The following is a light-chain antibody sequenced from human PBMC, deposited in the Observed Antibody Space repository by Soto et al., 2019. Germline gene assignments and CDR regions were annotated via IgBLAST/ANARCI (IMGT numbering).Light chain of an antibody. Sequence: EIVLTQSPDTLSLSPGERATLSCRASLSVGNNYLAWYQQKPGQAPRLLIYATSSRATGIADRFSGSGSVTDFTLTISRLEPDDFAVYYCHHDGSSSSFGQGTRLDIK. CDR2: ATS. CDR3: HHDGSSSS. CDR1: LSVGNNY. V-gene: IGKV3-20*01. J-gene: IGKJ5*01.